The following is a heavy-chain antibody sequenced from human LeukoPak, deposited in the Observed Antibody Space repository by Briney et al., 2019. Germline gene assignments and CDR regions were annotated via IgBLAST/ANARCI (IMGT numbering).Heavy chain of an antibody. CDR2: INPNSGGT. CDR1: GYTFTSYY. V-gene: IGHV1-2*02. Sequence: ASVKVSCKASGYTFTSYYMHWVRQAPGQGLEWLGWINPNSGGTNYAQKFQGRVTMTRDTSISTAYMEPSRLRSDDTAVFYCARSIIIYYYYGMDVWGQGTTVTVSS. D-gene: IGHD5-12*01. J-gene: IGHJ6*02. CDR3: ARSIIIYYYYGMDV.